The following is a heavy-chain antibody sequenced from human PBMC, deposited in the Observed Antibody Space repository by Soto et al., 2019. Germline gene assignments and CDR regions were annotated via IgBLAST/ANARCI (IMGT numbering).Heavy chain of an antibody. CDR3: ARTASGHYYYDSSANWFDP. J-gene: IGHJ5*02. CDR1: AYSFTNYW. CDR2: IYPGDSDI. D-gene: IGHD3-22*01. V-gene: IGHV5-51*01. Sequence: GESLKISCNGSAYSFTNYWIGWVRQMPGKGLEWMGSIYPGDSDIKYSPSFQGQVTISADKSINTAYLQWSSLKASDSAMYYCARTASGHYYYDSSANWFDPWGQGTLVTVSS.